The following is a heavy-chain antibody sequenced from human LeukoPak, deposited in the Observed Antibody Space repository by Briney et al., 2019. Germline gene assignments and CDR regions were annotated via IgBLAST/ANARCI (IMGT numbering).Heavy chain of an antibody. V-gene: IGHV1-24*01. J-gene: IGHJ4*02. Sequence: ASVKVSCKVSGYTLTELSMHWVRQAPGKGLEWMGGFDPEDGETIYAQKFQGRVTMTTDKSTSTAYMELRSLRSDDTAVYYCARDGCSSTTCYDYWGQGTLVTVSS. D-gene: IGHD2-2*01. CDR1: GYTLTELS. CDR3: ARDGCSSTTCYDY. CDR2: FDPEDGET.